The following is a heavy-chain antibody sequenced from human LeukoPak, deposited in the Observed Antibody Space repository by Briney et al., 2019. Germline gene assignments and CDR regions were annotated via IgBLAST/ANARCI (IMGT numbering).Heavy chain of an antibody. D-gene: IGHD1-26*01. CDR3: ARSGSSGFDY. J-gene: IGHJ4*02. V-gene: IGHV4-34*01. Sequence: KPSETLSLTCAVYGGSFSGYYWSWIRQPPGKGLEWIGEINHSGSTNYNPSLKSRVTISVDTSKNQFSLKLGSVTAADTAVYYCARSGSSGFDYWGQGTLVTVSS. CDR1: GGSFSGYY. CDR2: INHSGST.